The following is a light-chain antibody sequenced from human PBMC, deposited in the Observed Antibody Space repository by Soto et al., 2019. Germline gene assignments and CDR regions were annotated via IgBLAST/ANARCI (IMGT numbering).Light chain of an antibody. Sequence: EIVLTQSPCTLSLSPGERATLSCRASQRVSSSYLAWYQHKPGQAPRLLIYGASSRATGIPDRFSGSGSGTDFTLTISRLEPEDFAVYYCQQYDSSLFTFGPGTKVDIK. J-gene: IGKJ3*01. CDR2: GAS. CDR3: QQYDSSLFT. CDR1: QRVSSSY. V-gene: IGKV3-20*01.